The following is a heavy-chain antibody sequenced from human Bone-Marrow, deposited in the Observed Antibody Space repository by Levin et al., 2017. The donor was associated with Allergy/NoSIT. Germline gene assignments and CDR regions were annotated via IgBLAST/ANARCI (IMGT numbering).Heavy chain of an antibody. Sequence: GSLRLSCAVYGGSFSGYYWSWIRQPPGKGLEWIGEINHSGSTNYNPSLKSRVTISVDTSKNQFSLKLSSVTAADTAVYYCARGGGQYCSGGSCYSADWFDPWGQGTLVTVSS. CDR1: GGSFSGYY. V-gene: IGHV4-34*01. J-gene: IGHJ5*02. CDR2: INHSGST. CDR3: ARGGGQYCSGGSCYSADWFDP. D-gene: IGHD2-15*01.